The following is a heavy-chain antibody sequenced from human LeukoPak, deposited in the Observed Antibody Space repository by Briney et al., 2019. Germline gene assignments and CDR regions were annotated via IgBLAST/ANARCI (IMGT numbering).Heavy chain of an antibody. J-gene: IGHJ6*02. V-gene: IGHV4-30-4*01. CDR1: GGSISSGDYY. CDR3: ARDQGDFWSGYSHKHCYGMDV. Sequence: SETLSLTCTVSGGSISSGDYYWSWIRQPPGKGLEWIGYTYYSGSTYYNPSLKSRVTISVDTSKNQFSLKLSSVTAADTAVYYCARDQGDFWSGYSHKHCYGMDVWGQGTTVTVSS. CDR2: TYYSGST. D-gene: IGHD3-3*01.